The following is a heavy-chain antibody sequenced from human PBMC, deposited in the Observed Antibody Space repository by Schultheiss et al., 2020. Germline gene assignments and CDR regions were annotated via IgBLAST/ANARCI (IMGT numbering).Heavy chain of an antibody. Sequence: GESLKISCAASGFTFSNAWMNWVRQAPGKGLEWVSAVSGTGDSTYYADSVKGRFTISRDNSKNTLYLQMNSLRAEDTAVYYCARDDCSSTSCYFPFDYWGQGTLVTVSS. D-gene: IGHD2-2*01. CDR2: VSGTGDST. CDR1: GFTFSNAW. V-gene: IGHV3-23*01. J-gene: IGHJ4*02. CDR3: ARDDCSSTSCYFPFDY.